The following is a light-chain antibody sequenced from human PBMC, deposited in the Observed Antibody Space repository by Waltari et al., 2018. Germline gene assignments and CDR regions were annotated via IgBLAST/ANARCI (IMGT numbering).Light chain of an antibody. CDR1: QSISRY. CDR3: QNHERLPAV. V-gene: IGKV3-20*01. CDR2: AAS. Sequence: IVLTQSPGTLSLSPGERAALSCRASQSISRYLAWYQQKPGPAPRLLIYAASSRATGIPDRFSGSGSGTDFSLTISRLEPEDFAVYFCQNHERLPAVFGQGTKVEIK. J-gene: IGKJ1*01.